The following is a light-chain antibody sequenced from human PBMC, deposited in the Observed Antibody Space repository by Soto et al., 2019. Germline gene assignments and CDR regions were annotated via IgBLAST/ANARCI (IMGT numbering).Light chain of an antibody. CDR3: QQYNVWPLT. CDR2: VAS. V-gene: IGKV3-15*01. J-gene: IGKJ4*01. CDR1: QSVSSN. Sequence: EIVMTQSPATLSVSPGERATPSCRASQSVSSNLAWYQQKPGQTPKLLIYVASTRATGIPARFSGSWSGTEFTLTISSLQSEDFAVYYCQQYNVWPLTFGGGTKVEFK.